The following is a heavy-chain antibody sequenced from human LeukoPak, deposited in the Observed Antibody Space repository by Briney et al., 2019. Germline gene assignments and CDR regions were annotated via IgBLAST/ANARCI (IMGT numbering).Heavy chain of an antibody. D-gene: IGHD3-3*01. V-gene: IGHV4-61*02. CDR3: AKHQVNSDFSSSYYYFDH. J-gene: IGHJ4*02. CDR2: IYMSGST. CDR1: GGSIRSGTDY. Sequence: SETLSLTCTVSGGSIRSGTDYWSWIRQPAGKGLEWIGRIYMSGSTDYNPSFKSRVTMSVDTSKNQVSLKLRSVTAADTAVYYCAKHQVNSDFSSSYYYFDHWGQGALVTVSS.